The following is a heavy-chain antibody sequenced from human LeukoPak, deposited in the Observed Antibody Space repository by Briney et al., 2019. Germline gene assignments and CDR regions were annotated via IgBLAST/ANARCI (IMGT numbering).Heavy chain of an antibody. CDR1: GFTFSSYG. V-gene: IGHV3-33*06. CDR2: IWYDGSNK. D-gene: IGHD3-22*01. CDR3: AKGVYYYDSSGYPIDY. J-gene: IGHJ4*02. Sequence: GSLRLSCAASGFTFSSYGMHWVRQAPGKGLEWVAVIWYDGSNKYYADSVKGRFTISRDNSKNTLYLQMNSLRAEDTAVYYCAKGVYYYDSSGYPIDYWGQGTLVTVSS.